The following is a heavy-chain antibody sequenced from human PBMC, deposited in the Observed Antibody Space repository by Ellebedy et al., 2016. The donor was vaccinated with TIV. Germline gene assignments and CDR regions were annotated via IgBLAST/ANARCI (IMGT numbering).Heavy chain of an antibody. J-gene: IGHJ6*02. V-gene: IGHV3-23*01. Sequence: GESLKISCAASGFTFSSYAMRWVRQAPGKGLGWVSGIISGGSGTYYADSVKGRVTISRDNSKNTLYLQMNSLRAEDTAVYYCAKDKVIGDSRSEIDVWGQGTTVTVSS. CDR3: AKDKVIGDSRSEIDV. CDR2: IISGGSGT. CDR1: GFTFSSYA. D-gene: IGHD4-17*01.